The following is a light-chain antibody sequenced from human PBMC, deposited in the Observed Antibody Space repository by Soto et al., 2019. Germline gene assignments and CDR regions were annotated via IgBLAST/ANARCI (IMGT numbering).Light chain of an antibody. Sequence: AIQMTQSPSSLSASVGDRVTITCRASQGIRNDLGWYQQKPGKAPKLLIYDASSLHSGVPSRFSGSGSGTDFTLTISSLQPEDLATYYCLQDNNFPWTFGQGTKVEIK. V-gene: IGKV1-6*01. J-gene: IGKJ1*01. CDR2: DAS. CDR3: LQDNNFPWT. CDR1: QGIRND.